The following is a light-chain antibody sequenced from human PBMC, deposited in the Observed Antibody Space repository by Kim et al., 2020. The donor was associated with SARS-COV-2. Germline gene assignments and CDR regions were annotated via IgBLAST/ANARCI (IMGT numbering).Light chain of an antibody. CDR3: QQYDSWWT. Sequence: DIQMTQSPSTLSASVGDRVTITCRASQSIRSSLAWYQQKPGKAPKLLIYKASTLESGVPARFSGSGSGTEFTLTISSLQSDDFATYYCQQYDSWWTFGQGTKVDIK. J-gene: IGKJ1*01. CDR2: KAS. CDR1: QSIRSS. V-gene: IGKV1-5*03.